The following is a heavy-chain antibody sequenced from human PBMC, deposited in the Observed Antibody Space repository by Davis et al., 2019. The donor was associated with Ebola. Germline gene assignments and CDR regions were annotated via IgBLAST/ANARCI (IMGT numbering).Heavy chain of an antibody. J-gene: IGHJ4*02. CDR2: FIDSGGAT. D-gene: IGHD2-21*02. CDR3: ARGGDWTFDY. V-gene: IGHV3-23*01. Sequence: GESLKISCAASGFTFSNYIMSRVRQSPGKGLEWVSSFIDSGGATYYADSVKGRFTVSRDNSKNTLYLHMNSLRAEDTAVYYCARGGDWTFDYWGQGTLVSVSS. CDR1: GFTFSNYI.